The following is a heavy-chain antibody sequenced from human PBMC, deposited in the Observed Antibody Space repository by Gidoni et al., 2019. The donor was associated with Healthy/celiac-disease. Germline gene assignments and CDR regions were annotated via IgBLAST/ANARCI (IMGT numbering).Heavy chain of an antibody. D-gene: IGHD3-16*02. V-gene: IGHV4-4*02. CDR3: ARDRALDYVWWSYRTDAFDI. J-gene: IGHJ3*02. Sequence: QVQLQASCPGLVKPSGPLSLTCAVSGGSISITTWSRGVRQPPGKGLEWIGEIYLRGSTNYNPSLKSRVTISVDKSKNQVSLKLSSVTAADTAVYYCARDRALDYVWWSYRTDAFDIWGQGTMVTVSS. CDR2: IYLRGST. CDR1: GGSISITTW.